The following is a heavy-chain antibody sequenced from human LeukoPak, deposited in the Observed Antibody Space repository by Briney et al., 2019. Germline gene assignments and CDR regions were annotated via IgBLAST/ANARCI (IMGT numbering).Heavy chain of an antibody. D-gene: IGHD3-3*01. CDR1: GYTFTSYD. CDR2: MNPNSGNT. V-gene: IGHV1-8*01. Sequence: APVKVSCKASGYTFTSYDINWVRQATGQGLEWMGWMNPNSGNTGYAQKFQGRVTMTRNTSISTAYMELSSLRSEDTAVYYCARGLSGDFWSGYYYYYMDVWGKGTTVTVSS. CDR3: ARGLSGDFWSGYYYYYMDV. J-gene: IGHJ6*03.